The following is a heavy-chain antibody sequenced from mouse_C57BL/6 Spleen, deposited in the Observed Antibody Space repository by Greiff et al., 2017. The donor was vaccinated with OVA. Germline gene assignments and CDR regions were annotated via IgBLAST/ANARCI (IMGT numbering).Heavy chain of an antibody. V-gene: IGHV14-4*01. Sequence: EVQLQQSGAELVRPGASVKLSCTASGFNIKDDYMHWVKQRPEQGLEWIGWIDPENGDTEYASQFQGKATITADTSSNTAYLQLSSLTSEDTAVYYCTTYQTAQAWFAYWGQGTLVTVSA. CDR3: TTYQTAQAWFAY. J-gene: IGHJ3*01. D-gene: IGHD3-2*02. CDR2: IDPENGDT. CDR1: GFNIKDDY.